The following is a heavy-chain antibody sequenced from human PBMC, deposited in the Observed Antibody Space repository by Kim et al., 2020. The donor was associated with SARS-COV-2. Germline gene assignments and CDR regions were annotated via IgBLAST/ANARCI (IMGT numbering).Heavy chain of an antibody. V-gene: IGHV1-18*04. J-gene: IGHJ4*02. Sequence: ASVKVSCKTSGYTFTSYGISWVRQAPGQGLEWMGWISAYNGNTDYAQNLQGRVTMTTDTSTSTAYMDLRSLRSDDTAVYYCARVLAYCSSTSCHDYWGQG. CDR2: ISAYNGNT. CDR3: ARVLAYCSSTSCHDY. CDR1: GYTFTSYG. D-gene: IGHD2-2*01.